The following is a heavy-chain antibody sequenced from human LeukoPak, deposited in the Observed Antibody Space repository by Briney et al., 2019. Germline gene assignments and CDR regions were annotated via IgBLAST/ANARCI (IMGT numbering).Heavy chain of an antibody. CDR1: GFTFSSYG. CDR3: ARRSMVTTPYYYYGMDV. J-gene: IGHJ6*04. CDR2: IWYDGSNK. Sequence: GRSLRLSCAASGFTFSSYGMHWVRQAPGKGLEWVAVIWYDGSNKYYADSVKGRFTISRDNSKNTLYLQMNSLRAEDTAVYYRARRSMVTTPYYYYGMDVWGKGTTVTVSS. V-gene: IGHV3-33*01. D-gene: IGHD4-17*01.